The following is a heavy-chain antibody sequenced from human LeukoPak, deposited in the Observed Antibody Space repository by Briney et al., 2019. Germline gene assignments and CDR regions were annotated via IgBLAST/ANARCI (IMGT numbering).Heavy chain of an antibody. J-gene: IGHJ4*02. CDR3: ARGRITIFGVVDFDY. Sequence: KPSETLSLTCTVSGGSISSFYWSWIRQPPGKGLEWIGYIYYSGSTNYNPSLKSRVTIPVDTSKNQFALKLSSVTAADTAVYYCARGRITIFGVVDFDYWGQGTLVTVSS. V-gene: IGHV4-59*01. CDR2: IYYSGST. D-gene: IGHD3-3*01. CDR1: GGSISSFY.